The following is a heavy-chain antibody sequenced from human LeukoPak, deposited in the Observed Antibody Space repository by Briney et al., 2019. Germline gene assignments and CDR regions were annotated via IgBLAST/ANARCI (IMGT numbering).Heavy chain of an antibody. Sequence: SETLSLTCAVYGGSLSGYHWTWIRQSPGKGLEWIGDVNYSGSTNYNPPLKSRVTISVDTSKNQFSLKLTSVTAADTAVYYCVRDRCGGDCYPNWFDPWGQGTLVTVYS. CDR2: VNYSGST. V-gene: IGHV4-34*01. CDR3: VRDRCGGDCYPNWFDP. D-gene: IGHD2-21*02. J-gene: IGHJ5*02. CDR1: GGSLSGYH.